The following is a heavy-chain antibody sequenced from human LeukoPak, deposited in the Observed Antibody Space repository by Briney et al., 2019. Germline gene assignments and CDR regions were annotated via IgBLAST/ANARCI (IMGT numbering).Heavy chain of an antibody. V-gene: IGHV3-30*18. Sequence: GGSLRLSCAASGFTFSSYGMHWVRQAPGKGLEWVAVISYDGSNKYYADSVKGRFTISRDNSKNTLYLQMNSLRAEDTAVYYCAKDQIVGATKGIYYFDYWGQGTLVTVSS. D-gene: IGHD1-26*01. J-gene: IGHJ4*02. CDR3: AKDQIVGATKGIYYFDY. CDR2: ISYDGSNK. CDR1: GFTFSSYG.